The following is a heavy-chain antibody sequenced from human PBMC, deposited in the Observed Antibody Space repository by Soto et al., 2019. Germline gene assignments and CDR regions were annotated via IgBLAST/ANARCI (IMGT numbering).Heavy chain of an antibody. Sequence: ASVKVSSKASGYTFSGYYLHSRPQAPGEGPAWMGCINPNSGGTNIAQKFQVRVAMTRDTSFSTFFMELSRLRSDDTAVYYCASDRTSLLHQLGYWGHGALSTTSS. CDR3: ASDRTSLLHQLGY. CDR2: INPNSGGT. D-gene: IGHD3-3*01. V-gene: IGHV1-2*02. J-gene: IGHJ4*01. CDR1: GYTFSGYY.